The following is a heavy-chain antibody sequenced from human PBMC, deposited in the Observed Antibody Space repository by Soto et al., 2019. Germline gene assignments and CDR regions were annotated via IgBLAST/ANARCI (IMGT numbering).Heavy chain of an antibody. CDR1: GASFSDHY. CDR2: IIHSGST. J-gene: IGHJ4*02. Sequence: SETLSLTCAVSGASFSDHYWSWIRQPPGKGLEWIGEIIHSGSTNYNPSLTSRVTLSVDTSKKQFSLKLSSVTAADTAVYYCAAFRGGFDYWGQGTLVT. V-gene: IGHV4-34*12. D-gene: IGHD3-16*01. CDR3: AAFRGGFDY.